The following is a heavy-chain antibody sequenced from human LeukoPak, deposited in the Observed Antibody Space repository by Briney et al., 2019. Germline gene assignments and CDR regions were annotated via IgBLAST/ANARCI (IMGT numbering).Heavy chain of an antibody. J-gene: IGHJ4*02. Sequence: PGGSLRFSCAASGFTLRSYWMHWVGQAPGKGLAWVSRINSDGRSTNYADSVRGRFTISRDNAKNTLYLQMNSLRADDTAVYYCARDYYTSGSPNDFWGQGTLVTVSS. CDR2: INSDGRST. CDR3: ARDYYTSGSPNDF. V-gene: IGHV3-74*01. CDR1: GFTLRSYW. D-gene: IGHD3-10*01.